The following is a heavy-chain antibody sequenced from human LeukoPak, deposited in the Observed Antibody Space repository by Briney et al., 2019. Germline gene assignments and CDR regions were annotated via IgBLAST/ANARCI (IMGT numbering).Heavy chain of an antibody. V-gene: IGHV3-15*01. Sequence: GGSLRLSCAASGFTFSNAWMSWVRQAPGKGLEWVGRIKSKTDGGTTDYAAPVKGRFTISRDDSKNTLYLRMNSLKTEDTAVYYCTPRSLGVVTPPNFDYWGQGTLVTVSS. CDR2: IKSKTDGGTT. J-gene: IGHJ4*02. CDR3: TPRSLGVVTPPNFDY. CDR1: GFTFSNAW. D-gene: IGHD4-23*01.